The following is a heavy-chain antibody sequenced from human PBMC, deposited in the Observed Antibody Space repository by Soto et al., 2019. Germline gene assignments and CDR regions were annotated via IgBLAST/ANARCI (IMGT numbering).Heavy chain of an antibody. CDR2: INPICGGT. D-gene: IGHD3-10*01. J-gene: IGHJ6*02. Sequence: ASVKVSCKASGYTFSGYSMHWVRQAPGQGLEWMGGINPICGGTNYAQKFQGRVTMIRDTSISTAYMEVSRLRSDDTAVYYCGRGRLGMVRGVPRDVYYGMDVWGQGTTVTVSS. CDR1: GYTFSGYS. V-gene: IGHV1-2*02. CDR3: GRGRLGMVRGVPRDVYYGMDV.